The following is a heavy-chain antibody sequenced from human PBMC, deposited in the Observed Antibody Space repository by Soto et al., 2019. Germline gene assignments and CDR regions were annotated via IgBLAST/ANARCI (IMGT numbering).Heavy chain of an antibody. Sequence: EVQLVGSGGGLVQPGGSRRLSCAASGFTFSSYSMNWVRQAPGKGLEWVSYISSSSSTIYYADSVKGRFTISRDNAKNSLYLQMNSLRAEDTAVYYCASANYYGSPGDFDYWGQGTLVTVSS. CDR3: ASANYYGSPGDFDY. V-gene: IGHV3-48*01. D-gene: IGHD3-10*01. CDR1: GFTFSSYS. CDR2: ISSSSSTI. J-gene: IGHJ4*02.